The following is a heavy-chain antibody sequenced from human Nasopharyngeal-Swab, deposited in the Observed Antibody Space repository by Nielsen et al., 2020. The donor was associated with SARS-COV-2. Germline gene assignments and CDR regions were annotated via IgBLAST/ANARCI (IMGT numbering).Heavy chain of an antibody. CDR1: GFTFISYG. CDR3: ARDIGGYSYGYYYYGMDV. Sequence: GESLKISCAASGFTFISYGMHWVRQAPGKGLEWVAVIWYDGSNKYYADSVKGRFTISRHNSKNTLYLQMNSLRAEDTAVYYCARDIGGYSYGYYYYGMDVWGQGTTVTVSS. D-gene: IGHD5-18*01. J-gene: IGHJ6*02. V-gene: IGHV3-33*01. CDR2: IWYDGSNK.